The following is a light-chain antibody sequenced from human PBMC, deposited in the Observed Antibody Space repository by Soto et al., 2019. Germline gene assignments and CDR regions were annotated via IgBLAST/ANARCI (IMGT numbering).Light chain of an antibody. V-gene: IGKV3-15*01. CDR3: QQYNNWPRT. Sequence: EIERTRSPAALSVSPGERATPSFSASQRVSSNLSWYQQKPGQSPRLLIYGASTRATGIPARFSGSGSGTEFTLTISSLQSEDFAVYYCQQYNNWPRTFGQGTKVDIK. CDR1: QRVSSN. J-gene: IGKJ1*01. CDR2: GAS.